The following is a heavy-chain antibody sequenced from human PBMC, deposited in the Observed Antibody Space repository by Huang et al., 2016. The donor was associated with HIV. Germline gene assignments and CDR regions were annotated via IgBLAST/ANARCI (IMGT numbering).Heavy chain of an antibody. CDR1: GGSFSGYY. J-gene: IGHJ4*02. Sequence: QVQLQQWGAGLLKPSETLSLTCAVYGGSFSGYYWSWIRQPPGKGLEWIGEINHSGSTTYNPSLMSRVTISVDTSKNQFSLKLSSVTAADTAVYYCARILMYYNSSGYGFDYWGQGTLVTVSS. D-gene: IGHD3-22*01. V-gene: IGHV4-34*01. CDR3: ARILMYYNSSGYGFDY. CDR2: INHSGST.